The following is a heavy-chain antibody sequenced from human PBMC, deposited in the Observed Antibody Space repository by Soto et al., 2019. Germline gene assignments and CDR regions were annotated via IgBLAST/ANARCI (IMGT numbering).Heavy chain of an antibody. CDR1: GGPISSGGYS. D-gene: IGHD2-2*01. CDR2: IYHSGST. V-gene: IGHV4-30-2*01. J-gene: IGHJ5*02. Sequence: SETLSLTCAVSGGPISSGGYSWSWIRQPPGKGLEWIGYIYHSGSTYYNPSLKSRVTISVDRSKNQFSLKLSSVTAADTAVYYCDRVPDRWGQGTLVTVSS. CDR3: DRVPDR.